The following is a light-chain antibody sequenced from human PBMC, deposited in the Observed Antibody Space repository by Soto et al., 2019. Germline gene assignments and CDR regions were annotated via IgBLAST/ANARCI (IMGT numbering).Light chain of an antibody. V-gene: IGLV1-47*01. CDR1: SSNIGSKY. CDR3: AAWDAGVSGPA. Sequence: SVVRQPLTASGSPGQTVTISCSGSSSNIGSKYVYWYQQLPGTAPKLLMYRNNQRPSGVPDRFSGSKSGTSASLAISGLRSDDEADYYCAAWDAGVSGPAFGGGTKVTVL. CDR2: RNN. J-gene: IGLJ2*01.